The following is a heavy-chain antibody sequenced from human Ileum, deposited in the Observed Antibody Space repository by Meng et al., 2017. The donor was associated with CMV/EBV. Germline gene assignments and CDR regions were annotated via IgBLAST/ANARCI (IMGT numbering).Heavy chain of an antibody. V-gene: IGHV3-53*01. J-gene: IGHJ6*02. D-gene: IGHD2-2*02. CDR2: MFGGGYT. Sequence: GASLMISCAASGFTVSNTPMSWVRQAPGKGLEWVSVMFGGGYTYYVDSVKGRFTIARDNSKNTPFLQMDSLRAEDTAVYYCARSCSSYSCYTGVGYYGLDVWGQGTTVTVSS. CDR3: ARSCSSYSCYTGVGYYGLDV. CDR1: GFTVSNTP.